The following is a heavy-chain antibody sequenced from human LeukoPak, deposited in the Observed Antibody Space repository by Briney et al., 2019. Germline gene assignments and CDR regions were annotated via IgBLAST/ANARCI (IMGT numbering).Heavy chain of an antibody. V-gene: IGHV3-53*01. J-gene: IGHJ4*02. Sequence: GGSLRLSCAASGFTVSDNYMSWVRQAPGKGLEWVSVVYSGDNTYYADSVKGRFTITRDNSKNTLYLQMNSLRAEDTAVYYCARDREPGTSASRFDYWGQGTLVTVSS. CDR3: ARDREPGTSASRFDY. CDR1: GFTVSDNY. CDR2: VYSGDNT. D-gene: IGHD2-8*02.